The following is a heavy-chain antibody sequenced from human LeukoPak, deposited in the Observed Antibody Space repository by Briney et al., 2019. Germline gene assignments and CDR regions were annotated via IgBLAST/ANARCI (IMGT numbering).Heavy chain of an antibody. D-gene: IGHD3-16*01. CDR3: AKRGGMYPAHYFDY. Sequence: PGGSLRLSCAVSGFIFSNYGIHWVRQAPGKGLEWVAFIRYDGNNKYYADSVKGRFTISRDNSKNTLYLQINSLRVEDTAVYYCAKRGGMYPAHYFDYWGQGTLVTVSS. CDR2: IRYDGNNK. CDR1: GFIFSNYG. V-gene: IGHV3-30*02. J-gene: IGHJ4*02.